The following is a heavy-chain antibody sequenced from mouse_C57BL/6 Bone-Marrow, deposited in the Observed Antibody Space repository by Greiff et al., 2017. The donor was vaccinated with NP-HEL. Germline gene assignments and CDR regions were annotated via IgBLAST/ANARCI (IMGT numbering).Heavy chain of an antibody. CDR1: GFNIKDDY. J-gene: IGHJ4*01. Sequence: VQLKESGAELVRPGASVKLSCTASGFNIKDDYMHWVKQRPEQGLEWIGWIDPENGDTEYASKFQGKATITADTSSNTAYLQLSSLTSEDTAVYYCTLNYAMDYWGQGTSVTVSS. CDR2: IDPENGDT. V-gene: IGHV14-4*01. CDR3: TLNYAMDY.